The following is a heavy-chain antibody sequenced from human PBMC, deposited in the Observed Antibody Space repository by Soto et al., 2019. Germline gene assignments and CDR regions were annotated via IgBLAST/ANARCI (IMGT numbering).Heavy chain of an antibody. CDR1: DDFISSYY. D-gene: IGHD3-9*01. V-gene: IGHV4-4*07. CDR3: ARADYEILTGSYAMDV. J-gene: IGHJ6*02. Sequence: QVQLQESGPRLVKPSETLSLTCTVSDDFISSYYWNWIRQPAGKGLEWIGRVSTSGATNYNPSLESRVTMSVDTSKKQFSLKLTSVNAADTDVYFCARADYEILTGSYAMDVWGQGTTVTVSS. CDR2: VSTSGAT.